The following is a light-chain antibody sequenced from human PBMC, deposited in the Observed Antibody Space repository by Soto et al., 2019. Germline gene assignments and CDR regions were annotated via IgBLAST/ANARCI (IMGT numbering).Light chain of an antibody. Sequence: DIQMTQSPSSLSASVGDRVTITCRASQSISSYLNWYQQKLGNAPKLLIYAASSLQTGVPSRFSGSGSGTDFTLTIRSLQPEDFATYYCLQSYCTPLSFGGGTTVEIK. CDR2: AAS. CDR1: QSISSY. CDR3: LQSYCTPLS. J-gene: IGKJ4*01. V-gene: IGKV1-39*01.